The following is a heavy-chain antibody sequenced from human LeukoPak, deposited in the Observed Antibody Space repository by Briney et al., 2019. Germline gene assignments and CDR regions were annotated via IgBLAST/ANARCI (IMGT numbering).Heavy chain of an antibody. Sequence: GGSLRLSCAASGFTFSDYYMSWIRQAPGKGLEWVSYISSSGSTIYYADSVKGRFTISRDNAKNSLYLQMNSLRAEDTAVYYCARVSLEFGVVLLFDYWGQGTLVTVSS. V-gene: IGHV3-11*01. CDR2: ISSSGSTI. J-gene: IGHJ4*02. CDR3: ARVSLEFGVVLLFDY. D-gene: IGHD3-3*01. CDR1: GFTFSDYY.